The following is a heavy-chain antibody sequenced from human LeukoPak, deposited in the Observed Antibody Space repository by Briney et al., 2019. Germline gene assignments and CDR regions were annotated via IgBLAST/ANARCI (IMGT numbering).Heavy chain of an antibody. J-gene: IGHJ5*02. CDR2: IKQDGSEK. V-gene: IGHV3-7*01. D-gene: IGHD6-13*01. Sequence: PGGSLRLSCAASGFTFCSYWMSWVRQAPGKGLEWVANIKQDGSEKYYVDSVKGRFTISRDNAKNSLYLQMNSLRAEDTAVYYCARDRTSVIAAAGNWFDPWGQGTLVTVSS. CDR3: ARDRTSVIAAAGNWFDP. CDR1: GFTFCSYW.